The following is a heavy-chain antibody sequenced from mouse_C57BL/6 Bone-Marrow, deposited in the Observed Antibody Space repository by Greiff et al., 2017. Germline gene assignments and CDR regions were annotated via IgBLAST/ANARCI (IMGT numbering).Heavy chain of an antibody. CDR1: GYTFTGYW. J-gene: IGHJ2*01. CDR3: ARWILRSWYFDY. D-gene: IGHD1-1*01. CDR2: ILPGSGSN. Sequence: LVESGAELMKPGASVKLSCKATGYTFTGYWLEWVKQRPGHGLEWIGEILPGSGSNNYNEKFKGKATFTADTSSNTAYMQLSSLTTEASAIYYCARWILRSWYFDYWGQGTTLTVSS. V-gene: IGHV1-9*01.